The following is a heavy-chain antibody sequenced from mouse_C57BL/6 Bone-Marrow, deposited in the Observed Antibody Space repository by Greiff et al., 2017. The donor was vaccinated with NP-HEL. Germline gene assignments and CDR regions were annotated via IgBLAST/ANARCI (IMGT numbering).Heavy chain of an antibody. J-gene: IGHJ2*01. V-gene: IGHV5-9*01. D-gene: IGHD1-1*01. Sequence: DVKLVESGGGLVKPGGSLKLSCAASGFTFSSYTMSWVRQTPEKRLEWVATISGGGGNTYYLDSVKGRFTITRDNAKNTLYLQMSSLRSEDTALYYCARRYGRRHYFDYWGQGTTLTVSS. CDR2: ISGGGGNT. CDR3: ARRYGRRHYFDY. CDR1: GFTFSSYT.